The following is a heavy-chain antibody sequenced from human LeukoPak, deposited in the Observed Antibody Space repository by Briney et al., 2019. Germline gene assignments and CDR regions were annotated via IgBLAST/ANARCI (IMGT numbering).Heavy chain of an antibody. D-gene: IGHD5-24*01. V-gene: IGHV4-59*01. Sequence: SETLSLTCTVSGGSISSYYWSWIRQPSGEGLEWIGYIYYSGSTNYNPSLKSRVTISVDTSKNQFSLKLSSVTAADTAVYYCARAERWLQLIDYWGQGTLVTVSS. CDR3: ARAERWLQLIDY. J-gene: IGHJ4*02. CDR2: IYYSGST. CDR1: GGSISSYY.